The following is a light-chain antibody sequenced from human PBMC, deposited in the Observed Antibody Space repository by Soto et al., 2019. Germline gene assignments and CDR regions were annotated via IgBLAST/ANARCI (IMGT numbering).Light chain of an antibody. CDR3: QQYNSYSWT. Sequence: DIQMTQSPSTLSASVGDRVTITCRASQSISSRLAWYQQKSGKAPNLLIYDASSLEGGVPSRFSGSASETEFTLTISSLQPDDFATYYCQQYNSYSWTFGQGTKVEIK. CDR2: DAS. J-gene: IGKJ1*01. CDR1: QSISSR. V-gene: IGKV1-5*01.